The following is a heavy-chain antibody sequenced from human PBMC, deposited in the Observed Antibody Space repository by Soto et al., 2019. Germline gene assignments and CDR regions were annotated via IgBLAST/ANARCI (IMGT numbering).Heavy chain of an antibody. J-gene: IGHJ4*02. V-gene: IGHV4-59*01. CDR1: GGSISSNY. D-gene: IGHD6-13*01. Sequence: PSETRSLACTVSGGSISSNYWTWVRQPPGKGLEWIGYVYNSGSTNYNPSLKSRVTISEDTSRSQFSLKVNSMSAADAAVYYCARFRREAVAGYTPDYWGQGMLVTVSS. CDR3: ARFRREAVAGYTPDY. CDR2: VYNSGST.